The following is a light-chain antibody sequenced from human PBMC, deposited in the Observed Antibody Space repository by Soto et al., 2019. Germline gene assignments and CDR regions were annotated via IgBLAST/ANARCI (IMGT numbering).Light chain of an antibody. CDR3: QQYNSAPIFT. CDR1: QGISNY. V-gene: IGKV1-27*01. J-gene: IGKJ3*01. Sequence: DSQITQSPSSLSSSVGDRVTITCRASQGISNYLAWYQQKPGKVPKLLIYAASTLQSGVPSRFSGSGSGTDFTLTISSLQPEDVATYYCQQYNSAPIFTFGPGTKVDIK. CDR2: AAS.